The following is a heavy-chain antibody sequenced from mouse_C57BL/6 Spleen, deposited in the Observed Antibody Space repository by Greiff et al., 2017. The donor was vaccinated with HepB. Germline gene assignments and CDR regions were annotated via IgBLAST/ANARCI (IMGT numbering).Heavy chain of an antibody. CDR3: ARGDDYDGIFDY. CDR2: ISNGGGST. D-gene: IGHD2-4*01. J-gene: IGHJ2*01. V-gene: IGHV5-12*01. Sequence: EVKLMESGGGLVQPGGSLKLSCAASGFTFSDYYMYWVRQTPEKRLEWVAYISNGGGSTYYPDTVKGRFTISRDNAKNTLYLQMSRLKSEDTAMYYCARGDDYDGIFDYWGQGTTLTVSS. CDR1: GFTFSDYY.